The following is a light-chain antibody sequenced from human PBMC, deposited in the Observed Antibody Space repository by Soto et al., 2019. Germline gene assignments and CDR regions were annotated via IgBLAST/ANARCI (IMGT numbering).Light chain of an antibody. CDR2: LND. CDR1: SSNIGDNA. CDR3: ASWDDRPNAL. Sequence: QSVRTQPASLSGTPGQMVSISCSGSSSNIGDNAANWYQHLPGAAPTLLTSLNDQRPSGVPDRFSGSESCTSAFLATSGLQAEDEADYDCASWDDRPNALFGTGTKVTVL. J-gene: IGLJ1*01. V-gene: IGLV1-44*01.